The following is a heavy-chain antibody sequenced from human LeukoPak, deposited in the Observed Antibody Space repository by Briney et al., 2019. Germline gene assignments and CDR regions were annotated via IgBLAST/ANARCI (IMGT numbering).Heavy chain of an antibody. Sequence: GGSLRLSCAASGFTFSSYGMHWVRQAPGKGLEWVAVISYDGSNKYYADSVKGRFTISRDNSKSTLYLQMNSLRAEDTAVYYCAKDFGGYCSGGSCYDGFDYWGQGTLVTVSS. CDR1: GFTFSSYG. CDR2: ISYDGSNK. J-gene: IGHJ4*02. V-gene: IGHV3-30*18. D-gene: IGHD2-15*01. CDR3: AKDFGGYCSGGSCYDGFDY.